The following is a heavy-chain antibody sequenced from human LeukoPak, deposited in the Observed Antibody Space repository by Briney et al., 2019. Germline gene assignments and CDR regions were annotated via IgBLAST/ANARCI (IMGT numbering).Heavy chain of an antibody. D-gene: IGHD6-13*01. Sequence: SETLSLPCTASGASLSRSNHSWSWIPQPPGKALEGIAYIYFSATASYNPSLKSRVSISVDTSKSQFSLKLSSVTAADTAVYYCARGDSSSWSFKIWGQGTLVTVSS. CDR3: ARGDSSSWSFKI. CDR1: GASLSRSNHS. J-gene: IGHJ4*02. CDR2: IYFSATA. V-gene: IGHV4-30-4*01.